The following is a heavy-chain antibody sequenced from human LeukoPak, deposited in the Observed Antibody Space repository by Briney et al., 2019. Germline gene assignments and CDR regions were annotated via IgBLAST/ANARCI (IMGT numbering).Heavy chain of an antibody. CDR2: TYYRSKGYN. Sequence: SQTLSLTCAIFGDSVSSNTATWNWIRQSPARGLEGLGSTYYRSKGYNDYAMSLRSRMVFNPDTSKNQFSLQLNSLTPEDTAVYFCARGRAVAGIPFDFWGQGILVTVSS. J-gene: IGHJ4*02. CDR1: GDSVSSNTAT. V-gene: IGHV6-1*01. D-gene: IGHD6-19*01. CDR3: ARGRAVAGIPFDF.